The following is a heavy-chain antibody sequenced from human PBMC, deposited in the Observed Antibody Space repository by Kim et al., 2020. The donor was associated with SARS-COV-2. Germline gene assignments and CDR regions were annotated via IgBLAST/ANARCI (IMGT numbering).Heavy chain of an antibody. J-gene: IGHJ4*02. CDR3: AKGREMATIPYYFDY. D-gene: IGHD5-12*01. Sequence: DSVKARFTISRYNAKNSLYLQMNSLRAEDTALYYCAKGREMATIPYYFDYWGQGTLVTVSS. V-gene: IGHV3-9*01.